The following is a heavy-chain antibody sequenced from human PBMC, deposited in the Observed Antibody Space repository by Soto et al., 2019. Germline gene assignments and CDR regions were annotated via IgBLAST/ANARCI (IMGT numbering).Heavy chain of an antibody. CDR2: ILGRDYSK. J-gene: IGHJ4*02. V-gene: IGHV3-23*01. CDR3: AKDMHPNYYYDTRGPVACFDN. Sequence: GGYLRLSCAASGFALSDYGMSWFRQAPGKGLEWVSGILGRDYSKYYADAVKGRFIISRDNSKNTLFLYMNSLRAEDTAVYFCAKDMHPNYYYDTRGPVACFDNWGLGTLVTVSS. D-gene: IGHD3-22*01. CDR1: GFALSDYG.